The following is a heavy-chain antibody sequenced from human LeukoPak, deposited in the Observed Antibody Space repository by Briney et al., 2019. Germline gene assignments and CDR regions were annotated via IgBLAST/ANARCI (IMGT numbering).Heavy chain of an antibody. CDR1: GVTFSSYA. D-gene: IGHD2-8*01. J-gene: IGHJ3*02. CDR3: ARDLGLYPI. V-gene: IGHV3-23*01. Sequence: GGSLRLSCAASGVTFSSYAMSWVRQAPGKGLEWVSGISGSGGSTYYADSVKGRFTISRDNSKNTLYLQMNSLRAEDTSVYYCARDLGLYPIWGQGTMVTVSS. CDR2: ISGSGGST.